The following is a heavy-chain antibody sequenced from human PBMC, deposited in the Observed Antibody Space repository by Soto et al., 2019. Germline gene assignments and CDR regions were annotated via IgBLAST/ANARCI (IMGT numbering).Heavy chain of an antibody. CDR2: ISSRATDI. Sequence: VKLVESGGGLVQPGGSLRISCAASGFTFRSYEMNWVRQAPGKGLEWVSYISSRATDIFYADSVKGRFTISRDDANNSLYLQMNSLRGEDTAVYYCVRPRAFDGYDGGYFFDLWGQGTVVTVSS. V-gene: IGHV3-48*03. CDR1: GFTFRSYE. D-gene: IGHD5-12*01. J-gene: IGHJ4*02. CDR3: VRPRAFDGYDGGYFFDL.